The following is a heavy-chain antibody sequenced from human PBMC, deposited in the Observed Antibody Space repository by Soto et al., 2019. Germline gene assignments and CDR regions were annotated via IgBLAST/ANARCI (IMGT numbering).Heavy chain of an antibody. CDR3: ARDIEVWLRGCGFHT. CDR2: IYYSGST. CDR1: VGSIKNYY. Sequence: SETLSLTCSVSVGSIKNYYWNWIRQAPGKGLEWIGYIYYSGSTNYHPSLRGRVTISVDTSKNKFSLKLTSVTAADTAVYYCARDIEVWLRGCGFHTWGQGALVT. D-gene: IGHD6-19*01. V-gene: IGHV4-59*13. J-gene: IGHJ5*02.